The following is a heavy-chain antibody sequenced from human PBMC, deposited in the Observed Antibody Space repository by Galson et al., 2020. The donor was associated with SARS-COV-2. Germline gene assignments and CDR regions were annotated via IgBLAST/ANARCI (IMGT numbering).Heavy chain of an antibody. D-gene: IGHD3-9*01. CDR3: ARTYYDILNVDFPN. Sequence: GESLKISCEVYGFSLSDYYMSWIRQAPGKGLEWVSFISSSGSTIHYADSVKGRFTISRDNAKNSLHLQMSSLRAEDTAVYYCARTYYDILNVDFPNWGHGTLVSVSS. CDR1: GFSLSDYY. J-gene: IGHJ4*01. CDR2: ISSSGSTI. V-gene: IGHV3-11*01.